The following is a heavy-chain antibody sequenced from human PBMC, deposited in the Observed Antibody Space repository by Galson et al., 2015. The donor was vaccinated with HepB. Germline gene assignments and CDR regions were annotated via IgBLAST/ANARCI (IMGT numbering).Heavy chain of an antibody. CDR1: GFTFSSYG. V-gene: IGHV3-30*18. Sequence: SLRLSCAASGFTFSSYGMHWVRQAPGKGLEWVAVISYDGSNKYYADSVKGRFTISRDNSKNTLYLQMNSLRAEDTAVYYCAKPHSYGYSVDWFDPWGQGTLVTVSS. J-gene: IGHJ5*02. CDR2: ISYDGSNK. D-gene: IGHD5-18*01. CDR3: AKPHSYGYSVDWFDP.